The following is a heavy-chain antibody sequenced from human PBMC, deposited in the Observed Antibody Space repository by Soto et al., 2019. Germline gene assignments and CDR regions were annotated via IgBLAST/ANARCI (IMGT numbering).Heavy chain of an antibody. D-gene: IGHD3-16*02. V-gene: IGHV1-69*13. CDR2: IIPIFGTA. CDR1: GGTFSSYA. Sequence: GASVKVSCKASGGTFSSYAISWVRQAPGQGLEWMGGIIPIFGTANYAQKFQGRVTITAGESTSTAYMELSSLRSEDTAVYYCARGQPVYDYVWGSYRSDAFDIWGQGTMVTVSS. CDR3: ARGQPVYDYVWGSYRSDAFDI. J-gene: IGHJ3*02.